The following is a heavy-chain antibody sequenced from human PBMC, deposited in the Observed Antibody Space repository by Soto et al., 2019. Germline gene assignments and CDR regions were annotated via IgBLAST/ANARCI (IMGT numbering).Heavy chain of an antibody. CDR3: ARGSVVVFYGMDV. J-gene: IGHJ6*02. Sequence: SETLSLTCTVSGGSISSHYWSWIRQPPGQGLEWIGYIYYSGSTNYNPSLKSRVTISVDTSKNQFSLKLSSVTAADTAVYYCARGSVVVFYGMDVWGQGTTVTVSS. V-gene: IGHV4-59*08. CDR1: GGSISSHY. CDR2: IYYSGST. D-gene: IGHD2-2*01.